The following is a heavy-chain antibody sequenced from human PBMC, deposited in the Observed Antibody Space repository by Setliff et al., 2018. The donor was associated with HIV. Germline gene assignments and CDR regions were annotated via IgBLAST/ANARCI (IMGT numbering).Heavy chain of an antibody. J-gene: IGHJ2*01. V-gene: IGHV4-61*02. Sequence: KPSETLSLTCTVSGGSISSSSYHWGWIRQPAGKGLEWIGRIYTSGSTNYNPSLKSRVTISVDTSKNQFSLKLSSVTAADTAVYYCARDYSGNYYGYFDLWGRGTLVTVSS. CDR2: IYTSGST. CDR1: GGSISSSSYH. CDR3: ARDYSGNYYGYFDL. D-gene: IGHD1-26*01.